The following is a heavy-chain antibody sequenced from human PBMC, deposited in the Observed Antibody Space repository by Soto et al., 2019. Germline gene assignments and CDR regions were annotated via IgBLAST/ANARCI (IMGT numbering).Heavy chain of an antibody. CDR3: ARGHDYGFDF. J-gene: IGHJ4*02. D-gene: IGHD3-10*01. CDR2: IYHSGTT. Sequence: GRSQITGGYSWNWIRQPPGKGLEWIGYIYHSGTTNYNPSLKSRVTISVDRSKNQFSLNLRSVTAADTAMYYCARGHDYGFDFWGQGTLVTVSS. V-gene: IGHV4-30-2*01. CDR1: GRSQITGGYS.